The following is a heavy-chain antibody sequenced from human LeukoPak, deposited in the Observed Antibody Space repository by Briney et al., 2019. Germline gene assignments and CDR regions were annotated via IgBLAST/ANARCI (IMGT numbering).Heavy chain of an antibody. CDR3: AKGFRSYYYDSSCYLDH. CDR2: ISWNSNSV. J-gene: IGHJ4*01. D-gene: IGHD3-22*01. CDR1: GFTFEEFA. V-gene: IGHV3-9*01. Sequence: GWSLRLSCSASGFTFEEFAMHWVRQAPGKGLYWVSGISWNSNSVGYADSVKDRFTLSRDNANNALHLEMNSLRDEDTAVYYCAKGFRSYYYDSSCYLDHWGQGTLVIVSS.